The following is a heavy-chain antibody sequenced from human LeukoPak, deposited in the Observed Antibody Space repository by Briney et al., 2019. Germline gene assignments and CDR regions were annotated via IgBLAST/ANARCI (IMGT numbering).Heavy chain of an antibody. CDR1: GYTLTELP. V-gene: IGHV1-24*01. CDR3: ATLEDFAVEMATD. D-gene: IGHD5-24*01. J-gene: IGHJ4*02. Sequence: ASVKVSCKVSGYTLTELPMHWVRQAPGKGLEWMGGFDPEDGEPIYAQNFQGRFTMTEDTSTDTVYMELSSLRSEDSAVYYCATLEDFAVEMATDWGQGTLVTVSS. CDR2: FDPEDGEP.